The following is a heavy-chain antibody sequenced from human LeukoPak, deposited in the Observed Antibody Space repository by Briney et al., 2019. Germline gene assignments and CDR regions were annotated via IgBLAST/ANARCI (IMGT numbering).Heavy chain of an antibody. Sequence: GGSLRLSCAASGFTFSSYAMHWVRQAPGKGLEYVSAISSNRGSTYYANSVRGRFTISRDNSKNTLYLQMGSLRAEDMAVYYCARGPEQLVQSYFDLWGRGTLVTVSS. D-gene: IGHD6-6*01. V-gene: IGHV3-64*01. CDR2: ISSNRGST. J-gene: IGHJ2*01. CDR3: ARGPEQLVQSYFDL. CDR1: GFTFSSYA.